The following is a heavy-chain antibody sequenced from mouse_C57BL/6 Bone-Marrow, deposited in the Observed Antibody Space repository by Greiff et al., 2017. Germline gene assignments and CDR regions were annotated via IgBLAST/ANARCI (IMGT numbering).Heavy chain of an antibody. CDR3: ASLLYYGSKERFAY. Sequence: ESGPGLVKPSQSLSLTCSVTGYSITSGYYWNWIRQFPGNNLEWMGYISYDGSTNYNQSLKNRISITRDTSKNQFFLKLNSVTTEDTATYYCASLLYYGSKERFAYWGQGTLVTVSA. V-gene: IGHV3-6*01. CDR2: ISYDGST. D-gene: IGHD1-1*01. J-gene: IGHJ3*01. CDR1: GYSITSGYY.